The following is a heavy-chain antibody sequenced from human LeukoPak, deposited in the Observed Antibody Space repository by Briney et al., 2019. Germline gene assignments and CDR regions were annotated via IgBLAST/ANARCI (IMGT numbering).Heavy chain of an antibody. CDR1: GYTFTSYY. CDR3: ARSRGLYCSSTSCYYYYMDV. CDR2: INPNSGGT. V-gene: IGHV1-2*02. D-gene: IGHD2-2*01. Sequence: ASVKVSCKASGYTFTSYYMHWVRQAPGQGLEWMGWINPNSGGTNYARKFQGRVTMTRDTSISTAYMELSRLRSDDTAVYYCARSRGLYCSSTSCYYYYMDVWGKGTTVTVSS. J-gene: IGHJ6*03.